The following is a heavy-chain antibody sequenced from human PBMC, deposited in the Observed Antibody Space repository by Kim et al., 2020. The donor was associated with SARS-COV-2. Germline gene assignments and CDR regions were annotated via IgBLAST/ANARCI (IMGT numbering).Heavy chain of an antibody. CDR2: ISSSSYI. CDR3: ARDLNIVVVPAAYGLVIAAAGRGPNDAFDI. J-gene: IGHJ3*02. CDR1: GFTFSSYS. Sequence: GGSLRLSCAASGFTFSSYSMNWVRQAPGKGLEWVSSISSSSYIYYADSVKGRFTISRDNAKNSLYLQMNSLRAEDTAVYYCARDLNIVVVPAAYGLVIAAAGRGPNDAFDIWGQGTMVTVSS. D-gene: IGHD2-2*01. V-gene: IGHV3-21*04.